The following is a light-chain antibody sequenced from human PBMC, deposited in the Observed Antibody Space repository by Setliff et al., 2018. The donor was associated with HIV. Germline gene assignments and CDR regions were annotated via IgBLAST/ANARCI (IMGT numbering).Light chain of an antibody. J-gene: IGLJ1*01. CDR3: SSYTSSSTRG. Sequence: QSVLTQPASVSGSPGQSITISCTGTSSDVGGYNYVSWYQQHPGKAPKLMIYDVSKRPSGVSNRFSGSKSGNTASLTISGLQAEDEADYYCSSYTSSSTRGVGTGTKV. V-gene: IGLV2-14*01. CDR2: DVS. CDR1: SSDVGGYNY.